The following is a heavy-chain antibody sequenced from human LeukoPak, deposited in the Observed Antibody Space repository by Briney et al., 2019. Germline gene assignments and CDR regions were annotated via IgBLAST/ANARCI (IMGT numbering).Heavy chain of an antibody. CDR3: ARVRCSGGSCPYYYYYYYMDV. CDR1: GFTLSNYE. CDR2: ISTSGSTT. J-gene: IGHJ6*03. Sequence: PGGSLRLSCAASGFTLSNYEMNWVRQAPGKGLEWVSYISTSGSTTYYGDSVKGRFTISRDNAKNSLYLQMNSLRAEDTAVYYCARVRCSGGSCPYYYYYYYMDVWGKGTTVTVSS. V-gene: IGHV3-48*03. D-gene: IGHD2-15*01.